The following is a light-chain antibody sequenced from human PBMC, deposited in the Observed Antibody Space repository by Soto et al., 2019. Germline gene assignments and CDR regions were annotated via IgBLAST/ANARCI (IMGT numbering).Light chain of an antibody. V-gene: IGKV1-39*01. CDR2: VAS. CDR3: QQSYITPYT. Sequence: DIQMTQSPSSLSASVGDRVIITCRASQSISSYLNWYQQKPGKAPKLVIYVASNLQSGVPSRFSGSGSGTDFTLTISSLQPEDFATYYCQQSYITPYTFGQGTKLEIK. J-gene: IGKJ2*01. CDR1: QSISSY.